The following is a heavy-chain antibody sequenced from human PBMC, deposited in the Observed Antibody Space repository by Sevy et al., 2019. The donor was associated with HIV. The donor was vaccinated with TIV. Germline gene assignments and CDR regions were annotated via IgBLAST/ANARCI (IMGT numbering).Heavy chain of an antibody. CDR3: ARDSQQWLVSAEYFQH. J-gene: IGHJ1*01. Sequence: ASVKVSCKASGYTFTSYAMNWVRQAPGQGLEWMGWINTNTGNPTYAQGFTGRFVFSLDTSVSTAYLQISSLKAEDTALYYCARDSQQWLVSAEYFQHWGQGTLVTVSS. CDR1: GYTFTSYA. V-gene: IGHV7-4-1*02. CDR2: INTNTGNP. D-gene: IGHD6-19*01.